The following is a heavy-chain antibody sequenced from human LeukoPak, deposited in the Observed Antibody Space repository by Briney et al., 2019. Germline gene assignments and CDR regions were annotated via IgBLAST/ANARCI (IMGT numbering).Heavy chain of an antibody. CDR2: IKQDGSEK. V-gene: IGHV3-7*01. CDR1: GFTFSSYW. CDR3: ARERFAGSFDY. J-gene: IGHJ4*02. Sequence: GGSLRLSCAASGFTFSSYWMSWVRQAPGKGLEWVANIKQDGSEKYYVDSVKGRFTISRDNAKNSLYLQMNSLRAENAAVYYCARERFAGSFDYWGQGTLVTVS. D-gene: IGHD3-10*01.